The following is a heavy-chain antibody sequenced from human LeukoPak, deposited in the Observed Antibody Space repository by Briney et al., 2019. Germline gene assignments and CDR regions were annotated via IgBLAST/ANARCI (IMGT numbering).Heavy chain of an antibody. J-gene: IGHJ6*02. D-gene: IGHD2-15*01. CDR2: IYYSGST. CDR3: ARHRGSGYYYYYGMDV. V-gene: IGHV4-39*01. CDR1: GGSISSSNYY. Sequence: SETLSLTCNVSGGSISSSNYYWGWLRQPPGKGLEWIGSIYYSGSTYYNVPLKLRLTISVHTSKTQFSLKVNSVTAADTAVYYCARHRGSGYYYYYGMDVWGQGTTVTVAS.